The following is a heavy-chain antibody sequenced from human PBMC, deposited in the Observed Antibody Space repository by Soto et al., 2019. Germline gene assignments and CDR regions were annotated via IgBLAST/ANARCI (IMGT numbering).Heavy chain of an antibody. Sequence: WGALRLSCATSVFTFSIYWMNWVRQAPGKRLDWVANIKQDGSEKYYVDSVKGRFTISIDNAKNSLYLQMNSLSAEDTAVYYCARWMPPSSWYQRHYYYYGMDVWGKGNTVTVPQ. CDR3: ARWMPPSSWYQRHYYYYGMDV. J-gene: IGHJ6*04. CDR1: VFTFSIYW. D-gene: IGHD6-13*01. V-gene: IGHV3-7*03. CDR2: IKQDGSEK.